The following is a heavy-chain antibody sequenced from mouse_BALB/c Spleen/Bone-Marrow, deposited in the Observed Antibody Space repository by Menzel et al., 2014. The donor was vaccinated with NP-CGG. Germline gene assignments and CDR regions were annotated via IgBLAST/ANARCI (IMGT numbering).Heavy chain of an antibody. CDR2: ISYSGST. J-gene: IGHJ3*01. CDR3: ASPSWFAY. Sequence: VQLKESGPGLVKPSQSLFLPCTVTGYSITSDYAWNWIRQFPGNKLEWMGYISYSGSTSYNPSLKSRISITRDTSKNQFFLQLNSVTTEDTATYYCASPSWFAYWGQGTLVSVSA. CDR1: GYSITSDYA. V-gene: IGHV3-2*02.